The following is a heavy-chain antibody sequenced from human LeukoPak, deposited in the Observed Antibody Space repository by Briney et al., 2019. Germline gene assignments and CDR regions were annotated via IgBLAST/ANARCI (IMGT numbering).Heavy chain of an antibody. Sequence: ASVKVSCKASGGTFSSYAISWVRQAPGQGLEWMGRIIPILGIANYAQKFQGRVTITADKSTSTAYMELSSLRSGDTAVYYCARVNAPTVGAVDYWGQGTLVTVSS. CDR3: ARVNAPTVGAVDY. CDR1: GGTFSSYA. CDR2: IIPILGIA. J-gene: IGHJ4*02. V-gene: IGHV1-69*04. D-gene: IGHD4-23*01.